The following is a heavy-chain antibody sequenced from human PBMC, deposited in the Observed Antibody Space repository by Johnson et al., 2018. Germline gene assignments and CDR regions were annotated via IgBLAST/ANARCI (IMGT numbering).Heavy chain of an antibody. Sequence: VQLVESGGGVVQPGRSLRLSCAASGFTFSSYAMHWVRQAPGKGLEWVAVISYDGSNKYYADSVKGRFTISRDNSKNTLYLQMNSLRAEDTAVYYCARDIARGGAAAAWFWGQGTMVTVS. CDR2: ISYDGSNK. CDR3: ARDIARGGAAAAWF. V-gene: IGHV3-30-3*01. D-gene: IGHD6-13*01. CDR1: GFTFSSYA. J-gene: IGHJ3*01.